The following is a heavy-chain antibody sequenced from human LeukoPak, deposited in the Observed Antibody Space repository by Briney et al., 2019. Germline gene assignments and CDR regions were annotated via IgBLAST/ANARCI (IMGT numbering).Heavy chain of an antibody. V-gene: IGHV3-33*01. CDR1: GFTFSSYG. D-gene: IGHD3-22*01. J-gene: IGHJ4*02. Sequence: GGSLRLSCAASGFTFSSYGMHWVRQAPGKGLEWVAVIWYDGSNKYYADSVKGRFTISGDNSKNTLYLQMNSLRAEDTAVYYCARADSSGYYYFDYWGQGTLVTVSS. CDR2: IWYDGSNK. CDR3: ARADSSGYYYFDY.